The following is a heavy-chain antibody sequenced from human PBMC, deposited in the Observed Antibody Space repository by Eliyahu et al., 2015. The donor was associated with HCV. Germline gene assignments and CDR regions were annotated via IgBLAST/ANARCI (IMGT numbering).Heavy chain of an antibody. Sequence: EVQLLESGGGLVQPGGXLRLXXAASGFIFSXYDXNWVRQAPGKGLEXVSVISXSGGRTYYADXVKGRFTISRDNSKNTLYLQMNSLRAEDTAVYYCAKDALRGDFDYWGQGTLVTVSS. V-gene: IGHV3-23*01. J-gene: IGHJ4*02. CDR3: AKDALRGDFDY. CDR2: ISXSGGRT. CDR1: GFIFSXYD.